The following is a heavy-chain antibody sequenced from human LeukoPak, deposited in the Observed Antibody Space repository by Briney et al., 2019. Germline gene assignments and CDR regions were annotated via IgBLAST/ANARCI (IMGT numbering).Heavy chain of an antibody. CDR1: GGSISSYY. CDR2: IYYSGST. V-gene: IGHV4-59*01. D-gene: IGHD2-8*01. Sequence: SETLSLTCTVSGGSISSYYWSWIRQPPGKGLEWIGYIYYSGSTNYNPSLKSRVTISVDTSKNQFSLKLSSVTAADTAVYYCARGVSKTKSFDYWGQGTLVTVSS. CDR3: ARGVSKTKSFDY. J-gene: IGHJ4*02.